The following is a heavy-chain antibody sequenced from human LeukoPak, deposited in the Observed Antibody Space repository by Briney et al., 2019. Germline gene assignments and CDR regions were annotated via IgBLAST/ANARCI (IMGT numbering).Heavy chain of an antibody. CDR3: ARSLIDYGGSYDAFDI. CDR2: INPNSGGT. CDR1: GYTFTGYY. V-gene: IGHV1-2*02. D-gene: IGHD4-23*01. J-gene: IGHJ3*02. Sequence: GASVKVSCKASGYTFTGYYMHWVRQAPGQGLEWMGWINPNSGGTNYAQKFQGRVTITRDTSISTAYMELSRLRSEDTAVYYCARSLIDYGGSYDAFDIWGQGTMVTISS.